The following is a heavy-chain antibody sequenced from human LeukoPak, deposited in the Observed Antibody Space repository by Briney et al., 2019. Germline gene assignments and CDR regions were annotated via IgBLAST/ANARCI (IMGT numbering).Heavy chain of an antibody. V-gene: IGHV4-39*07. D-gene: IGHD3-16*02. Sequence: SETLSLTCTVSGGSISSSSYYWGWIRQPPGKGLEWIGSIYYSGSTYYNPSLKSRVTISVDTSKNQFSLKLSSVTAADTAVYYCARGLYDYVWGSYRPPLNWGQGTLVTVSS. CDR1: GGSISSSSYY. CDR2: IYYSGST. CDR3: ARGLYDYVWGSYRPPLN. J-gene: IGHJ4*02.